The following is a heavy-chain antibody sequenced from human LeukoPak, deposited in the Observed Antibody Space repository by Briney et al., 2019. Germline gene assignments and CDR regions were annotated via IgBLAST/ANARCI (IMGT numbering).Heavy chain of an antibody. CDR2: IKQDGSEK. CDR3: ASDYYDSSGYFDAFDI. CDR1: GFTFSSYW. J-gene: IGHJ3*02. V-gene: IGHV3-7*01. Sequence: GGSLRLSCAASGFTFSSYWMSWVRQAPGKGLEWVANIKQDGSEKYYVDSVKGRFTISRDNAKNSLYLQMNSLGAEDTAVYYCASDYYDSSGYFDAFDIWGQGTMVTVSS. D-gene: IGHD3-22*01.